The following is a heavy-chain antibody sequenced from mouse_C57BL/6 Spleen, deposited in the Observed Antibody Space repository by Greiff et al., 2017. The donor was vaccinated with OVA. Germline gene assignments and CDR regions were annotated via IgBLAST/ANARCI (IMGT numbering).Heavy chain of an antibody. CDR3: AREGENGNYRAWFAY. CDR1: GFTFSSYA. J-gene: IGHJ3*01. CDR2: ISDGGSYT. V-gene: IGHV5-4*01. D-gene: IGHD2-1*01. Sequence: EVKVVESGGGLVKPGGSLKLSCAASGFTFSSYAMSWVRQTPEKRLEWVATISDGGSYTYYPDNVKGRFTISRDNAKNNLYLQMSHLKSEDTAMYYCAREGENGNYRAWFAYWGQGTLATVSA.